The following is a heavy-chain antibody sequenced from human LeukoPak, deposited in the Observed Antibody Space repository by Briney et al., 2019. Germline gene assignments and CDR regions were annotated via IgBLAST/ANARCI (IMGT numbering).Heavy chain of an antibody. Sequence: SETLSLTCAVFGGSFSTNYWSWIRQPPGKGLEWIGEINHSGSTNYNPSLKSRVTISVDTSKNQFSLKLSSVTAADTAVYYCARVSRYSGYPGDYWGQGTLVTVSS. CDR3: ARVSRYSGYPGDY. D-gene: IGHD5-12*01. CDR2: INHSGST. J-gene: IGHJ4*02. CDR1: GGSFSTNY. V-gene: IGHV4-34*01.